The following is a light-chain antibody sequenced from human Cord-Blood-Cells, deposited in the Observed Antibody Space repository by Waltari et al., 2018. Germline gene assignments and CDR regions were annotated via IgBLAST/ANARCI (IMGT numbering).Light chain of an antibody. CDR3: QQSYSTLMYS. CDR2: AAS. J-gene: IGKJ2*03. CDR1: QSISSY. V-gene: IGKV1-39*01. Sequence: DIQMTQSPSSLSASVGDRVTITCRASQSISSYLNWYQQKPGKAPKLLIYAASSLQSGVPSRFSGSGSGTDFTRTISSLQPEDFATDYCQQSYSTLMYSFGQGTKLEIK.